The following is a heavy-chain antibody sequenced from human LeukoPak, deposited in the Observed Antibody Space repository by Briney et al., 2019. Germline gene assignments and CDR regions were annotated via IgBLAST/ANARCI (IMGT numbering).Heavy chain of an antibody. V-gene: IGHV3-30-3*01. J-gene: IGHJ4*02. Sequence: GGSLRLSCAASGLTLSSYAMHWVRQAPGKGLEWVAVISYDATNKYYADSVKGRFTISRDNSKNTLYLQMNSLRAEDTAVYYCARARIPDYSASSGPDYWGQGTLVTVSS. CDR3: ARARIPDYSASSGPDY. D-gene: IGHD3-22*01. CDR2: ISYDATNK. CDR1: GLTLSSYA.